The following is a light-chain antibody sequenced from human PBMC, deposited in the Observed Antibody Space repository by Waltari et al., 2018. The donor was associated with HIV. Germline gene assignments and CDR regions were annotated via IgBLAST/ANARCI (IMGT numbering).Light chain of an antibody. V-gene: IGLV9-49*01. Sequence: QLVVTQAPSASPSLRPWVTLTCTLNPGYATSKVAWYTQRQGKAPRCVMRVGPGGSVGSKGDGIPDLFSFSASGLDRYLTIKNIQEDDAGDYHCGSDHGTGSNSVYVVFGGGTRLTVL. CDR3: GSDHGTGSNSVYVV. CDR2: VGPGGSVG. J-gene: IGLJ2*01. CDR1: PGYATSK.